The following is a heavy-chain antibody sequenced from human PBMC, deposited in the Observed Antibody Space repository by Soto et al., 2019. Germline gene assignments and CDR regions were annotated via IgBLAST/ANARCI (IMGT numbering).Heavy chain of an antibody. Sequence: ESGGGLVQPGGSLRLSCGVSGFTFGDYWMTWVRQAPGKGLEWVANMNQDGNERFYVDSVKDRFTISRDNAKNSLYLQMNSLRAEDTAVYYCASLRISYAVDVWGQGTTVTVSS. CDR3: ASLRISYAVDV. D-gene: IGHD3-10*01. V-gene: IGHV3-7*05. CDR1: GFTFGDYW. J-gene: IGHJ6*02. CDR2: MNQDGNER.